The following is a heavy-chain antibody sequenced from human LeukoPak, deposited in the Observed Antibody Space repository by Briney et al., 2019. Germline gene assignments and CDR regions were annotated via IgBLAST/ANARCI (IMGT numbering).Heavy chain of an antibody. J-gene: IGHJ4*02. Sequence: GGSLRLSCAASGFTFRDYYMSWIRKAPAKGLEWVSYSSGSGSTIYYADSVKGRFTISRDNAKNSLSLQMNSLRAEDTAVYFCARYYYDSSGYYYFDYWGQGTLVTVSS. CDR3: ARYYYDSSGYYYFDY. CDR2: SSGSGSTI. D-gene: IGHD3-22*01. CDR1: GFTFRDYY. V-gene: IGHV3-11*01.